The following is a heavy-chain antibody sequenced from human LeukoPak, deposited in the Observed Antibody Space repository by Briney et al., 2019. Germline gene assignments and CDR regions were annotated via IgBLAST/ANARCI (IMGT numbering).Heavy chain of an antibody. V-gene: IGHV3-21*01. CDR2: IGSSSSYI. J-gene: IGHJ1*01. Sequence: GGSLRLSCAASGFTFSSYSMNWVRQAPGKGLEWVSSIGSSSSYIYYRDSVKGRFTISRDDAKNSLYLQMNSLRAEDTAVYYCARDSSRGIEYFQYWGEGTLVTVYS. CDR1: GFTFSSYS. CDR3: ARDSSRGIEYFQY.